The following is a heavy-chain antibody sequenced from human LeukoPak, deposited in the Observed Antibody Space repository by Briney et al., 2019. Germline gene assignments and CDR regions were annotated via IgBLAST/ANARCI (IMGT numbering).Heavy chain of an antibody. CDR1: GFTFSSYW. D-gene: IGHD2-15*01. CDR2: INSDGSGT. CDR3: ATRSGHAFDI. J-gene: IGHJ3*02. V-gene: IGHV3-74*01. Sequence: GGSLRLSCAASGFTFSSYWMHWVRQPPGKGLVWVSRINSDGSGTSYADSVKGRFTISRDNAKNTLYLQMNSLRAEDTAVYYCATRSGHAFDIWGQGTMVTVSS.